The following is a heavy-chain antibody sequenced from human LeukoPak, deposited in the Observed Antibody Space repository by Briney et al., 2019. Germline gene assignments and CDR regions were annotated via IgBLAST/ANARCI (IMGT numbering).Heavy chain of an antibody. Sequence: GGSLRLSCAASGFSFSSYWMHWVRHAPGKGLVWVARISPDGSSALSADSVRGRFTISRDNADNTLYLQLNSLRAEDTAVYYCARVSFCPRCHFDYWGQGTLVTVSS. D-gene: IGHD2/OR15-2a*01. CDR3: ARVSFCPRCHFDY. V-gene: IGHV3-74*03. J-gene: IGHJ4*02. CDR2: ISPDGSSA. CDR1: GFSFSSYW.